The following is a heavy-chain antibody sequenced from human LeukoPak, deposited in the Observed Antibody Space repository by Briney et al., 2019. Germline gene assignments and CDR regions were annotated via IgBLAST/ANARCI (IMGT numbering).Heavy chain of an antibody. D-gene: IGHD1-26*01. CDR1: GYTSAGYY. V-gene: IGHV1-2*02. CDR3: VRVGATDYDY. Sequence: ASVKVSCKASGYTSAGYYMHWVRQAPGQGLEWMGWINPNSGGTNYAQKFQGRVTMTRDTSISTAYMELSRLRSDDTAVYYSVRVGATDYDYWGQGTLVTVSS. J-gene: IGHJ4*02. CDR2: INPNSGGT.